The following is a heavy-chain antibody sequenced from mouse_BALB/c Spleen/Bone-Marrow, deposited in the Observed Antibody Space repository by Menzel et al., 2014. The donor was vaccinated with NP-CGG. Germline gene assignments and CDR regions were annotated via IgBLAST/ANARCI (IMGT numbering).Heavy chain of an antibody. CDR1: GFSLTDCG. Sequence: QVQLQQSGPGLVAPSQSLSITCTVSGFSLTDCGVSWIRQPPGKGLEWLGVIWGGGSTYYNSALKSRLSIGKDNSKSQVFLKMNSLQTDDTAMYYCARIYFDFDGFAYWGQGTLVTVSA. CDR3: ARIYFDFDGFAY. V-gene: IGHV2-6-5*01. CDR2: IWGGGST. D-gene: IGHD2-4*01. J-gene: IGHJ3*01.